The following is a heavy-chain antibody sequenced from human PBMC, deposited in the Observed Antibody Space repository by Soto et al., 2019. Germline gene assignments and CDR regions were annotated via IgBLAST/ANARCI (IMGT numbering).Heavy chain of an antibody. Sequence: QVQLVESGGGVVQPGRSLRLSCAASGFTFSSYAMHWVRQAPGKGLEWVAVISYDGSNKYYADSVKGRFTISRDNSKNTLYLQMNSLRAEDTDVYYCAIGSASTGTTLLVDYWGQGTLVTVSS. CDR1: GFTFSSYA. CDR2: ISYDGSNK. V-gene: IGHV3-30-3*01. D-gene: IGHD1-1*01. J-gene: IGHJ4*02. CDR3: AIGSASTGTTLLVDY.